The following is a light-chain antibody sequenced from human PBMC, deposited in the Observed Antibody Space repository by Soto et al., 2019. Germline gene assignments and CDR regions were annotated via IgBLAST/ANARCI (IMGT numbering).Light chain of an antibody. V-gene: IGLV2-8*01. J-gene: IGLJ1*01. CDR3: CSYAGNDNYV. Sequence: QSALAQPPSASGSTGQSVTISCTGTSSDVGGYNYVSWYQQHPGKAPKLIIYEVNKRPSGVPDRFSGAKSGNTASLSVSGLQAEDEADYYCCSYAGNDNYVFGAGTKVTVL. CDR1: SSDVGGYNY. CDR2: EVN.